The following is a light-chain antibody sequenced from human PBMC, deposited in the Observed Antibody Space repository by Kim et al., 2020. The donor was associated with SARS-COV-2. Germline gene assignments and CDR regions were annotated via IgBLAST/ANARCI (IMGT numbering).Light chain of an antibody. J-gene: IGKJ1*01. V-gene: IGKV1-17*01. CDR3: LQHNVYPWT. CDR1: QEIRSD. CDR2: AAS. Sequence: ASVGERVTITCQASQEIRSDLAWFQHKPGKAPKRLIYAASSLQSGVPSRFSGSESGSQFTLTISSLQPEDFATYFCLQHNVYPWTFGQGTKVDIK.